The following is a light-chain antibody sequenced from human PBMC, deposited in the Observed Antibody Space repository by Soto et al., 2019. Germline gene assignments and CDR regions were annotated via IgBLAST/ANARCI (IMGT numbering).Light chain of an antibody. CDR1: QSIASY. Sequence: IQMTQSPSSLSASVGDRVTITCRASQSIASYLNWYQQKPGKAPKLLIFGASNLQAGVPVRFSASGSGTNFTLTISNLQPEDFASYYCLQDYTYPWTFGQGTKVDI. CDR3: LQDYTYPWT. J-gene: IGKJ1*01. V-gene: IGKV1-6*01. CDR2: GAS.